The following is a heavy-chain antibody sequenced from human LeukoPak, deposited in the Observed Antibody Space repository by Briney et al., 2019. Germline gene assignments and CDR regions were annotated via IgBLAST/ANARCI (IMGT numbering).Heavy chain of an antibody. D-gene: IGHD5-18*01. CDR3: TRYSGRTDY. CDR1: GFTFDTYA. J-gene: IGHJ4*02. Sequence: PGGSLRLSCTSSGFTFDTYAVSWFRQAPGKGLEWVAFIRSKTFGGTTEYAASVEGRFTISRDDSKSIAYLQMNSLKTEDIAVYYCTRYSGRTDYWGQGTLVTVSS. V-gene: IGHV3-49*03. CDR2: IRSKTFGGTT.